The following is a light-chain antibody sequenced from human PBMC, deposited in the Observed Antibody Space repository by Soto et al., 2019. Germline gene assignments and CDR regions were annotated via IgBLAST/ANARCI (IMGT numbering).Light chain of an antibody. CDR1: QSVSPN. V-gene: IGKV3-15*01. J-gene: IGKJ5*01. Sequence: EILMTLSPATLSVSPGERAPLSCRASQSVSPNVAWYKQRPGHAPSLLIYGASTRATGIPGRFSGSGSGTEFTLTIRSLESDDFAVYYCQQYYTRPTFGQGTKVDIK. CDR3: QQYYTRPT. CDR2: GAS.